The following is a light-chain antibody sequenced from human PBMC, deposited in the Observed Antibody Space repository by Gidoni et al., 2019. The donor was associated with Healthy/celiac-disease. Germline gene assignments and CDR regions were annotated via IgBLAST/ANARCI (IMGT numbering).Light chain of an antibody. CDR2: EVS. V-gene: IGLV2-8*01. J-gene: IGLJ2*01. CDR1: SSAFGGYNY. Sequence: QSALTQPPSASGSPGQSVTISCTGTSSAFGGYNYVSWYQQHPGKAPKLIIYEVSKRPSGVPDRFSGSKSGNTASLTVSGLQAEDESDYYCSSYAGSNNYVVFGGGTKLTVL. CDR3: SSYAGSNNYVV.